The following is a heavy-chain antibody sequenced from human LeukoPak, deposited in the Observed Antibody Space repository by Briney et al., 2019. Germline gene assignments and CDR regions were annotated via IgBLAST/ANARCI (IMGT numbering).Heavy chain of an antibody. D-gene: IGHD6-6*01. CDR1: GGSISSYY. V-gene: IGHV4-59*01. J-gene: IGHJ4*02. CDR3: ARGGTYSSSELGH. Sequence: PSETLSLTCTVSGGSISSYYWSWIRQPPGKGLEWIGYIYFTGSTNYNPSLRSRVTISLDMSKNQFSLKLSSVTAADTAMYYCARGGTYSSSELGHWGQGTRVTVSS. CDR2: IYFTGST.